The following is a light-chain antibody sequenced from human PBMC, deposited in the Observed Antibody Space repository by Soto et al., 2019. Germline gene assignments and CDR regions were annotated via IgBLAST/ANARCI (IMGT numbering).Light chain of an antibody. CDR2: GAS. Sequence: DIQMTQSPSSLSASVGDRVTITCRTSQNIIKYLNWYQQKPGKAPKFLIYGASTLQTGLPSSFSGGGSGTDFTLTISSLQPEDFATYYCQQTYTTPYTFGQGTKLDIK. CDR3: QQTYTTPYT. V-gene: IGKV1-39*01. CDR1: QNIIKY. J-gene: IGKJ2*01.